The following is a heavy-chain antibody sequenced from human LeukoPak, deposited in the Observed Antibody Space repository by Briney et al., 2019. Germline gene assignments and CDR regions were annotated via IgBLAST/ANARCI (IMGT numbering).Heavy chain of an antibody. V-gene: IGHV3-7*01. J-gene: IGHJ4*02. D-gene: IGHD4-17*01. CDR2: IKQDGSEK. CDR1: GFTFSSYA. CDR3: ARAHAYGDYYFDY. Sequence: PGGSLRLSCAASGFTFSSYAMSWVRQAPGKGLEWVANIKQDGSEKYYVDSVKGRFTISRDNAKNSLYLQMNSLRAEDTAVYYCARAHAYGDYYFDYWGQGTLVTVSS.